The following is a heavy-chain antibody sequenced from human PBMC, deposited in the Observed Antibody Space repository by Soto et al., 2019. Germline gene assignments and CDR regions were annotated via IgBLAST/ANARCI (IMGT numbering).Heavy chain of an antibody. CDR1: GGSISSYY. V-gene: IGHV4-59*08. CDR2: IYYSGST. J-gene: IGHJ4*02. Sequence: QVQLQESGPGLVKPSETLSLTCTVSGGSISSYYWSWIRQPPGKGLEWIGYIYYSGSTNYNPSLTSRVPISVDTSKNQFSLKLSSVTAADTAVYYCARQVGGWAPWYFDYWGQGTLVTVSS. D-gene: IGHD6-19*01. CDR3: ARQVGGWAPWYFDY.